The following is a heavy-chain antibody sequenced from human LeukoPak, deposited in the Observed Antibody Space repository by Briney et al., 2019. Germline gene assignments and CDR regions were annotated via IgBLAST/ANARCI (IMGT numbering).Heavy chain of an antibody. CDR3: AREDVAGWFDP. D-gene: IGHD2-15*01. CDR2: INPNSGGT. J-gene: IGHJ5*02. CDR1: GYTFTYYY. Sequence: ASVKVSCKASGYTFTYYYMHWVRQAPGQGLEGMGWINPNSGGTNYAQGFQGRVTMTSDTSISTAYMELSRLRSDDTAVYYCAREDVAGWFDPRGQGTLVTVSS. V-gene: IGHV1-2*02.